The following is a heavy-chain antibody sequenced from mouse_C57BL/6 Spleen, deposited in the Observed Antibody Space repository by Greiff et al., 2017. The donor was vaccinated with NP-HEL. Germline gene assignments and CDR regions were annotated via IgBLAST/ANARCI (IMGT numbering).Heavy chain of an antibody. CDR2: ISSGSSPI. CDR3: ASPYYGSSFDY. CDR1: GFTFSDYG. Sequence: EVKLVESGGGLVKPGGSLKLSCAASGFTFSDYGMHWVRQAPEKGLEWVAYISSGSSPIYYADTVKGRVTISRDNATNTLFLQMSRLSAEDTAMYYCASPYYGSSFDYWGQGTTLTVSS. D-gene: IGHD1-1*01. J-gene: IGHJ2*01. V-gene: IGHV5-17*01.